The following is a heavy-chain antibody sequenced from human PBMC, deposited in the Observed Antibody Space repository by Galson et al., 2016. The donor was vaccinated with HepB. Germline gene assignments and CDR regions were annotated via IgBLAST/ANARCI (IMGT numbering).Heavy chain of an antibody. Sequence: QSGAEVKKPGESLKMSCEGSGYSFPSHWIAWVRQRPGKGLEWMGIIDPGDSDTRYSPSFQGQVIMSVDKSIRTAFLQWSSLKASDTAMYYCARRSYGDAGALDIWGQGTMLTVSS. CDR1: GYSFPSHW. J-gene: IGHJ3*02. D-gene: IGHD5-18*01. CDR2: IDPGDSDT. CDR3: ARRSYGDAGALDI. V-gene: IGHV5-51*01.